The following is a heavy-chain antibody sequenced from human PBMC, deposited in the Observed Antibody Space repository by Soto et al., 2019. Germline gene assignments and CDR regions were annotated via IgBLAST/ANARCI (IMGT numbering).Heavy chain of an antibody. V-gene: IGHV1-2*02. Sequence: ASVKVSFKASGYTFTASYIHWVRQAPGQGLEWMGCINPNSGGTYSAQKFQGRVTLTRDTSISTAYMELASLRSDDTAAYYCARGVIGNWDFFDPWGQGTLVTVSS. D-gene: IGHD7-27*01. CDR3: ARGVIGNWDFFDP. CDR1: GYTFTASY. CDR2: INPNSGGT. J-gene: IGHJ5*02.